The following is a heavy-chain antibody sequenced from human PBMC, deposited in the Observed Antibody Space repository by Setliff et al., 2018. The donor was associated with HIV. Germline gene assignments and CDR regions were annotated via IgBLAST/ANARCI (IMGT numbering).Heavy chain of an antibody. CDR1: GFMFNDYG. CDR2: ISWDGIKT. Sequence: PGGSLRLSCVGSGFMFNDYGMSWVRQAPGKGLEWVAGISWDGIKTTYGDSVRGRFTSSRDNVEKSVYLQMNRLRNEDTARYYCARAHYLGLDYWGQGSLVTVSS. J-gene: IGHJ4*02. V-gene: IGHV3-20*04. CDR3: ARAHYLGLDY. D-gene: IGHD7-27*01.